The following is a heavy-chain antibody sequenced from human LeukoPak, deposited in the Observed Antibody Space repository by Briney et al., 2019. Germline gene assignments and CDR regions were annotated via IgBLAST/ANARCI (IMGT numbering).Heavy chain of an antibody. CDR2: ISYDGSNK. Sequence: GGSLRLSCAASGFTFSRHGIHWVRQAPGKGLEWVAVISYDGSNKYYADSVKGRFTISRDNSKNTLYLQMNSLRAEDTAVYYCAKEVPAASYYFDYWGQGTLVTVSS. V-gene: IGHV3-30*18. CDR1: GFTFSRHG. CDR3: AKEVPAASYYFDY. J-gene: IGHJ4*02. D-gene: IGHD2-2*01.